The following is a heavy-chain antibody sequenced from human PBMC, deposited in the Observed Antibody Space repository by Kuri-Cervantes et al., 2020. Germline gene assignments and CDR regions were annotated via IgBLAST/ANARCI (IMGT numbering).Heavy chain of an antibody. Sequence: GESLKISCAASGFTFSSHTMHWVRQAPGKGLEWVAVISYDGGNKHYADSVKGRFTISRDNSKNTLFLQVNSLRVEDTAVYFCARGGDREMVELAVGYWGQGTLVTVSS. CDR2: ISYDGGNK. CDR1: GFTFSSHT. V-gene: IGHV3-30-3*01. CDR3: ARGGDREMVELAVGY. D-gene: IGHD1-7*01. J-gene: IGHJ4*02.